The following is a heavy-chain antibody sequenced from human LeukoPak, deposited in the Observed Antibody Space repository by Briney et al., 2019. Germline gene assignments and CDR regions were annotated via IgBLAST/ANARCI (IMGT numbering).Heavy chain of an antibody. V-gene: IGHV3-7*01. CDR3: AGSPYYDSSAQY. CDR2: IKQDGTEK. CDR1: GFTFSTNW. J-gene: IGHJ4*02. Sequence: GGSLRLSCAASGFTFSTNWMSWVRQPPGKGLEWVANIKQDGTEKYYVDSVKGRFTISRDNAKNSLYLQMNSLRAEDTAVYYCAGSPYYDSSAQYWGQGTLVTVSS. D-gene: IGHD3-22*01.